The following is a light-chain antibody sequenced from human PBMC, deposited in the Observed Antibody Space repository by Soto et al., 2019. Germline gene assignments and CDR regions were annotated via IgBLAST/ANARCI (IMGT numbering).Light chain of an antibody. CDR2: DAS. V-gene: IGKV1-5*01. CDR1: QSISSW. J-gene: IGKJ3*01. Sequence: IPMTQSPSTLSASVGDRVTITCRASQSISSWLAWYQQKPGKAPKLLIYDASSLESGVPSRFSGSGSGTEFTLTISSLQPDDFATYYCQQYNSYSLFGPGTKVDIK. CDR3: QQYNSYSL.